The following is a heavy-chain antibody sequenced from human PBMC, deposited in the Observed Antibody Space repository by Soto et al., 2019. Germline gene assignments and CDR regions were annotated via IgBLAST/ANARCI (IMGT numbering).Heavy chain of an antibody. CDR3: AREGMITFGGVIVRDDY. CDR1: GGTFSSYT. Sequence: QVQLVQSGAEVKKPGSSVKVSCKASGGTFSSYTISWVRQAPGQGLEWMGRIIPILGIANYAQKFQGRVTITADKSTSTAYMERSSLRSEDTAVYYWAREGMITFGGVIVRDDYWGQGTLVTVSS. CDR2: IIPILGIA. V-gene: IGHV1-69*08. J-gene: IGHJ4*02. D-gene: IGHD3-16*02.